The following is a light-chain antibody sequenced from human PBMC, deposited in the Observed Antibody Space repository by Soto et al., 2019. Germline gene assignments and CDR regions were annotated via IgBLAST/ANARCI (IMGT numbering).Light chain of an antibody. CDR3: QQYNSYSRT. CDR2: DAS. CDR1: QSISSW. V-gene: IGKV1-5*01. Sequence: DIQMTQSPSTLSASVGDRVTITCRASQSISSWLSWYQQKPGKAPKLLIYDASSLESGVPSRFSGSRSGKEFTLIICSLQPDDFATYYCQQYNSYSRTFGQGTKVDIK. J-gene: IGKJ1*01.